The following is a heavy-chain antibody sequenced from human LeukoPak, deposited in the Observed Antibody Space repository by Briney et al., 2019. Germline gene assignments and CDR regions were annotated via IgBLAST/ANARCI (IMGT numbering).Heavy chain of an antibody. CDR2: IDSSGGYM. Sequence: GGSLRLSCEASGFTFNTYSMNWARQAPGKGLEWVSSIDSSGGYMFYADSVKGRFIISSDNAKDSLYLQMNSLRVEDTAVYYCLRGDRRDYWGQGTLVTVSS. V-gene: IGHV3-21*06. J-gene: IGHJ4*02. CDR3: LRGDRRDY. CDR1: GFTFNTYS.